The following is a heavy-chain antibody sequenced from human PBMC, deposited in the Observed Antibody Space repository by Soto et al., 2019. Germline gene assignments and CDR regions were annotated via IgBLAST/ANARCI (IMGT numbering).Heavy chain of an antibody. V-gene: IGHV4-39*01. CDR1: GGSISSSSYL. CDR2: VYYSGNT. D-gene: IGHD5-18*01. Sequence: PSETLSLTCPVSGGSISSSSYLWGWIRQPPGKGLEWIGSVYYSGNTYYNPSLKSRVTISIDTSKNQFSLSLSSVTAADTAVYYCASLARGYSYGYTFDYWGQGTLVTVSS. J-gene: IGHJ4*02. CDR3: ASLARGYSYGYTFDY.